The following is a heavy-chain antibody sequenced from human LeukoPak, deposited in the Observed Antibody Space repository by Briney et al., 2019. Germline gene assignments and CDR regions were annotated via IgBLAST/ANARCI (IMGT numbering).Heavy chain of an antibody. CDR1: GFTFTTYS. J-gene: IGHJ4*02. V-gene: IGHV3-7*01. D-gene: IGHD2-15*01. Sequence: GGSLRLSCAASGFTFTTYSMSWVRQAPGKGLEWVANIKKDGSDKYYVDSVKGRFTISRDNTKKSLYLQMNSLRAEDTAVYYCARDGGPFDSWGQGTLVTASS. CDR3: ARDGGPFDS. CDR2: IKKDGSDK.